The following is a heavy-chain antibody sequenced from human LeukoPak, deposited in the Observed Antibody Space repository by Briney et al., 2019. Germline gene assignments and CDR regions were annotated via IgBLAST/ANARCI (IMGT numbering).Heavy chain of an antibody. CDR1: GFTFSSYS. CDR3: ARGGYYDSSGYYLFDY. D-gene: IGHD3-22*01. J-gene: IGHJ4*02. Sequence: GGSLRLSCAASGFTFSSYSMNWVRQAPGKGLEWVSYISSSSSTIYYADSVKGRFTISRDNAKNSLYLQMNSLRAEDTAVYYCARGGYYDSSGYYLFDYWGQGTLVTVSS. V-gene: IGHV3-48*01. CDR2: ISSSSSTI.